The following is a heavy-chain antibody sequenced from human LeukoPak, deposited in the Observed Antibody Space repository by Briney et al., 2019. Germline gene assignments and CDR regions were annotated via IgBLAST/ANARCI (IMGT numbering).Heavy chain of an antibody. CDR3: ARDPGGYYGSGSYYHFDY. V-gene: IGHV4-61*01. CDR1: GGSVSSGSYY. CDR2: IYYSGST. D-gene: IGHD3-10*01. J-gene: IGHJ4*02. Sequence: PSETLSLTCTVSGGSVSSGSYYWSWIRQPPGKGLEWIGYIYYSGSTNYNPSLKSRVTISVDTSKNQFSLKLSSVTAADTAVYYCARDPGGYYGSGSYYHFDYWGQGTLVTVSS.